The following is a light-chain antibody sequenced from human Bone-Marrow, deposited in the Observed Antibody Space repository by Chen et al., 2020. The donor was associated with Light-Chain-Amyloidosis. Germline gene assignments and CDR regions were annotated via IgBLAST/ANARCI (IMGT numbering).Light chain of an antibody. CDR3: SSHTSSSTWV. V-gene: IGLV2-18*02. CDR2: EVS. CDR1: SSDVGSYNR. J-gene: IGLJ3*02. Sequence: QSALTQPPSVSGSPGQSVTISCTGTSSDVGSYNRVYWYQQPPGTAPKLMIYEVSNRPSGVPDRFSGSKSGNTASLTISGLQAEDEADYYCSSHTSSSTWVFGGGTKLTGL.